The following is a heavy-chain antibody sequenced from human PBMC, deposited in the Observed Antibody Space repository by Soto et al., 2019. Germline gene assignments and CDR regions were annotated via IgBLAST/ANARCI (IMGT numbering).Heavy chain of an antibody. V-gene: IGHV1-2*02. D-gene: IGHD3-22*01. Sequence: ASVKVSCKASGYTFTGYYMHWVRQAPGQGLEWMGWINPNRGGTNYAQKVQGRVTMTRDTSISTAYMELSRLRSDDTDVYYCARDTIYYDSSGYYQPLDYWGQGTLVTVSS. CDR1: GYTFTGYY. J-gene: IGHJ4*02. CDR3: ARDTIYYDSSGYYQPLDY. CDR2: INPNRGGT.